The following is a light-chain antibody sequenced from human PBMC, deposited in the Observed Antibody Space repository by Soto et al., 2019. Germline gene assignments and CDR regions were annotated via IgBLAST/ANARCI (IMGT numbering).Light chain of an antibody. J-gene: IGKJ2*01. Sequence: DIQMTQSPSSLSASVGDRVTITCQASQAISTYLNWYQQKPGKAPKLLIYDASNLERGVPSRFSGSRSGTDFTLTISSLQPEDIATYYCQQYDNTPYTFGQGTKLEIK. CDR3: QQYDNTPYT. V-gene: IGKV1-33*01. CDR1: QAISTY. CDR2: DAS.